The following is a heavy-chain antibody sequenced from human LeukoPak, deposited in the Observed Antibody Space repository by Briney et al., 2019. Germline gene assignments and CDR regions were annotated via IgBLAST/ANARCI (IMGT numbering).Heavy chain of an antibody. CDR3: AKDKSDGDYYWYFDL. D-gene: IGHD4-17*01. Sequence: GGSLRLSCTASGFTFKNYGMHWVRQVPGKGLEWVSGIIWSSATIGYADSVKGRFTISRDNPKNSLYLQMNSLRAEDTAFYYCAKDKSDGDYYWYFDLWGRGTLVTVSS. CDR1: GFTFKNYG. J-gene: IGHJ2*01. CDR2: IIWSSATI. V-gene: IGHV3-9*01.